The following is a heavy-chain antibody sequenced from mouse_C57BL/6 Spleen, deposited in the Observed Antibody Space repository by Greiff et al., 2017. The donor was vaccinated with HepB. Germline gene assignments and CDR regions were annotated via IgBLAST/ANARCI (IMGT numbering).Heavy chain of an antibody. CDR2: ISSGSSTI. CDR3: ARDLIYYYWYFDV. V-gene: IGHV5-17*01. Sequence: EVKLQESGGGLVKPGGSLKLSCAASGFTFSDYGMHWVRQAPEKGLEWVAYISSGSSTIYYADTVKGRFTISRDNAKNTLFLQMTSLRSEDTAMYYCARDLIYYYWYFDVWGTGTTVTVSS. CDR1: GFTFSDYG. J-gene: IGHJ1*03. D-gene: IGHD1-1*01.